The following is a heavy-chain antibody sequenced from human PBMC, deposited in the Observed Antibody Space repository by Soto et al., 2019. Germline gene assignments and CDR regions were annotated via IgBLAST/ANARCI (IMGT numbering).Heavy chain of an antibody. V-gene: IGHV4-39*01. Sequence: SETLSLTCTVSGGSISSSSYYWGWLRQPPGKGLEWIGSIYYSGSTYYNPSLKSRVTISVDTSKNQFSLKLSSVTAADTAVYYCASSATLYYDFWSGYSRGTNWFDPWGQGTLVTVSS. D-gene: IGHD3-3*01. CDR1: GGSISSSSYY. CDR3: ASSATLYYDFWSGYSRGTNWFDP. J-gene: IGHJ5*02. CDR2: IYYSGST.